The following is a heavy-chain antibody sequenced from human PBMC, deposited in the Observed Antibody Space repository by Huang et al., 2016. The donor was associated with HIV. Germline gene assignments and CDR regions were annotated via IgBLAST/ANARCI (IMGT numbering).Heavy chain of an antibody. D-gene: IGHD3-9*01. V-gene: IGHV1-24*01. Sequence: QVQLVQSRAEVKKTGASVKVSCKVSEYTLTALSIHWVRQPTGKGLEWMVGFDPEIGETVYAQKFQGRVTMTEDTATETAFMELSGLIPEDTAVYYCATGFDVFFDFWGQGTLVTVSS. J-gene: IGHJ4*02. CDR2: FDPEIGET. CDR3: ATGFDVFFDF. CDR1: EYTLTALS.